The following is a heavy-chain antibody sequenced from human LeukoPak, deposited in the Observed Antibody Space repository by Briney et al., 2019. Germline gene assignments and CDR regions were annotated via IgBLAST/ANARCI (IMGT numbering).Heavy chain of an antibody. J-gene: IGHJ4*02. CDR2: ITGSGGST. D-gene: IGHD6-13*01. CDR1: GFTFSTHA. Sequence: QSGRSLRLSCTASGFTFSTHAMNWVRQAPGKGLEWVSAITGSGGSTYTYYADSVEGRFTISRDNSKNTLYLQMNSLRAEDTAVYYCAKTETYSNTWYADYWGQGTLVTVSS. V-gene: IGHV3-23*01. CDR3: AKTETYSNTWYADY.